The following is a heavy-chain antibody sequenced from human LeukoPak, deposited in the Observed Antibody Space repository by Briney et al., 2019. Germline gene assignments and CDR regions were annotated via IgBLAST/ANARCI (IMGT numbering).Heavy chain of an antibody. Sequence: PSETLSLTCTVSGGSIRSYYWSWIRQPPGKGLEWIGFIYHSGSTNYSPSLKSRVTMSLDTSNNQFSLRLSSGTAADTAVYYRARVRDCSGGSCYPFDYWGQGTLVSVSS. V-gene: IGHV4-59*08. CDR2: IYHSGST. J-gene: IGHJ4*02. D-gene: IGHD2-15*01. CDR3: ARVRDCSGGSCYPFDY. CDR1: GGSIRSYY.